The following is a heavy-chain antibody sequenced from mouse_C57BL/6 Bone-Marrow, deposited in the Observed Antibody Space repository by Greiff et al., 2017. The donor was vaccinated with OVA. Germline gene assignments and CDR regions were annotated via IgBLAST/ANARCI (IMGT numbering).Heavy chain of an antibody. CDR1: GYTFTSYW. CDR3: ARSPSTMITGYAMDY. CDR2: IHPNSGST. J-gene: IGHJ4*01. D-gene: IGHD2-4*01. Sequence: QVQLQQPGAELVKPGASVKLSCKASGYTFTSYWMHWVKQRPGQGLEWIGMIHPNSGSTNYNEKFKSKATLTVDKSSSPAYMKLSRLTSEYSAVYYCARSPSTMITGYAMDYWGQGTSGTVSS. V-gene: IGHV1-64*01.